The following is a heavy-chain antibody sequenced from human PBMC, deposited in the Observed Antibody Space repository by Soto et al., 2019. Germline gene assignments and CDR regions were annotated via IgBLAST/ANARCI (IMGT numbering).Heavy chain of an antibody. CDR3: VSWVSDHFDF. Sequence: GESRRLSCAAYGFIFGNHGMTWVRQAPGRALEWVSTINAKAIDTHYADTVTGRFTICRDTSTRTLDLQMNSLRAEDRAIYYCVSWVSDHFDFWGPGTMVTVSS. CDR2: INAKAIDT. CDR1: GFIFGNHG. J-gene: IGHJ4*01. V-gene: IGHV3-23*01. D-gene: IGHD2-8*01.